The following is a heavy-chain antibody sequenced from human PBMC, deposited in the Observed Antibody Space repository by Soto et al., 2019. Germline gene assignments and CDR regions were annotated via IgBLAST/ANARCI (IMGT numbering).Heavy chain of an antibody. V-gene: IGHV3-48*02. D-gene: IGHD3-16*02. CDR3: ARDHVWGSYRSYYYYYGMDV. J-gene: IGHJ6*02. CDR2: ISSSSSTI. Sequence: QTGGSLRLSCAASGFTFSSYSMNWVRQAPGKGLEWVSYISSSSSTIYYADSVKGRFTISRDNAKNSLYLQMNSLRDEDTAVYYCARDHVWGSYRSYYYYYGMDVWGQGTTVTVSS. CDR1: GFTFSSYS.